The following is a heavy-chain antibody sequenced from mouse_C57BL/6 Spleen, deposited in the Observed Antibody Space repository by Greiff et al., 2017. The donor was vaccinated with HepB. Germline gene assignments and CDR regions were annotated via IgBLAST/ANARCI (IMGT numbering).Heavy chain of an antibody. Sequence: VKLMESGAELVSPGASVTLSCKASGYTFTDYEMHWVKQTPVHGLEWIGAIDPETGGTAYNQKFKGKAILTADKSSSTAYMELRSLTSEDSAVYYCTRSDDGYYRYWFAYWGQGTLVTVSA. V-gene: IGHV1-15*01. J-gene: IGHJ3*01. D-gene: IGHD2-3*01. CDR2: IDPETGGT. CDR1: GYTFTDYE. CDR3: TRSDDGYYRYWFAY.